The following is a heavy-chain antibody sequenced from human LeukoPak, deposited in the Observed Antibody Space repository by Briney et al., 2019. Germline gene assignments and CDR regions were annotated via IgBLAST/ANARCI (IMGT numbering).Heavy chain of an antibody. CDR3: ARSIGWPFDF. V-gene: IGHV4-59*01. D-gene: IGHD6-19*01. CDR1: GGPISGYY. Sequence: PSETLSLTCTASGGPISGYYWNWIRQPPGKGLEWIGYIYYSGSTNYNPSLKSRVTISLDTPNNQFSLKLSSVTAADTAVYYCARSIGWPFDFWGQGTLVTVSS. CDR2: IYYSGST. J-gene: IGHJ4*02.